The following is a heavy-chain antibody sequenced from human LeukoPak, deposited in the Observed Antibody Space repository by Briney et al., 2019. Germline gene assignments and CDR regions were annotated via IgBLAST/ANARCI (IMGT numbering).Heavy chain of an antibody. CDR3: ARGDLSCHGSGSYCAFDI. CDR2: IHDSGST. D-gene: IGHD3-10*01. Sequence: PPETLSLTCTVSGDSTRRNYWSWIRQPPGKGLEGIGFIHDSGSTHYTPSLDSRVTISLDTYRTQFSLKLTSVTAADTAVYYCARGDLSCHGSGSYCAFDIWGQGTAVTVSS. J-gene: IGHJ3*02. CDR1: GDSTRRNY. V-gene: IGHV4-59*08.